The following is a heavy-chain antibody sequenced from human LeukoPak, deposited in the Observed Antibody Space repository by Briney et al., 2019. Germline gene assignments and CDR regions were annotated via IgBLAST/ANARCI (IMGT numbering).Heavy chain of an antibody. J-gene: IGHJ4*02. CDR3: ARADYYGSGSYYKGDY. CDR1: GYTFTIYG. Sequence: ASVKVSCEASGYTFTIYGISWVRQAPGQGLEWMGWISAYNGNTNYAQKLQGRVTMTTDTSTSTAYMELRSLRSDDTAVYYCARADYYGSGSYYKGDYWGQGTLVTVST. CDR2: ISAYNGNT. V-gene: IGHV1-18*01. D-gene: IGHD3-10*01.